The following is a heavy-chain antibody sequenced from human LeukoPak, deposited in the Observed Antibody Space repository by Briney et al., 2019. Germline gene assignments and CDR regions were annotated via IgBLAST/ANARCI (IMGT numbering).Heavy chain of an antibody. Sequence: PGESLKISCKGSGYTFTSYSIGWVRQMPGKGLEWMGIIYPGDSATTYSPSFQGPGTISAHTSISTACLPWSSLKPSHTAIYYCGIVLRSATDAFDIWGQGTMVTVSS. CDR2: IYPGDSAT. V-gene: IGHV5-51*01. D-gene: IGHD3-3*01. J-gene: IGHJ3*02. CDR1: GYTFTSYS. CDR3: GIVLRSATDAFDI.